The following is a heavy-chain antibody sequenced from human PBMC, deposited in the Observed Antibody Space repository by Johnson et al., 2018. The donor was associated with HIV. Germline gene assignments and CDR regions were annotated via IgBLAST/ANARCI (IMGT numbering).Heavy chain of an antibody. D-gene: IGHD1-26*01. V-gene: IGHV3-30-3*01. CDR2: ISYDGSNK. J-gene: IGHJ3*02. CDR3: ARDWASGSYFWGRGAFDI. Sequence: QMLLVESGGGVVQPGRSLRLSCAASGFTFSSYAMHWVRQAPGKGLEWVAVISYDGSNKYYADSVKGRFTISRDNSKNTLYLQMNSLRAEDTAVYYCARDWASGSYFWGRGAFDIWGQGTMVTVSS. CDR1: GFTFSSYA.